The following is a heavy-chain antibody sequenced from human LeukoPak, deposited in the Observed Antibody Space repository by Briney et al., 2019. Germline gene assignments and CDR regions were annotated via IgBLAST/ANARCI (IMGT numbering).Heavy chain of an antibody. Sequence: QPGASLRLSCAASGFSFSSYAMSWVRQAPGKGLEWVSSISGGGGVTYYADSVKGRFTISRDNSKNTLYLQMNSLRAEDTAVYYCAKGASSSSFDYWGQGTQVTVSS. CDR3: AKGASSSSFDY. CDR1: GFSFSSYA. J-gene: IGHJ4*02. V-gene: IGHV3-23*01. D-gene: IGHD6-6*01. CDR2: ISGGGGVT.